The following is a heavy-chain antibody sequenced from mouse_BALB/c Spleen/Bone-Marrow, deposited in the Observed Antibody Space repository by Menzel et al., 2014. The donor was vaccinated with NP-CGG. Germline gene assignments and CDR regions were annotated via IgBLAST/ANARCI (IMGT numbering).Heavy chain of an antibody. CDR3: TRGGNWEDFDY. CDR1: GFTFSSFG. D-gene: IGHD4-1*01. J-gene: IGHJ2*01. V-gene: IGHV5-17*02. CDR2: ISSGSSTI. Sequence: EVKLMESGGGLVQPGGSRKLSCAASGFTFSSFGMHWVRQAPERGLEWVAYISSGSSTIFYADTVKGRFTISRDNPKNTLYPQMTSLRSEDTAMYYCTRGGNWEDFDYWGQGTTLTVSS.